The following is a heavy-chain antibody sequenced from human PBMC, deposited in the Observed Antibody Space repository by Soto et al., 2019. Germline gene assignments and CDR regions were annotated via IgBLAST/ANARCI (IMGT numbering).Heavy chain of an antibody. Sequence: EVQLVESGGGLVQPGGSLRLSCAASGFTFSSYSMNWVRQAPGKGLEWVSYIRSSSSTIYYADSVKGRFTISRDNAKNSLYLQMNSLRAEDTAVYYCARDLDMITFGGVIAAFDYWGQGTLVTVSS. D-gene: IGHD3-16*02. CDR1: GFTFSSYS. V-gene: IGHV3-48*01. CDR3: ARDLDMITFGGVIAAFDY. CDR2: IRSSSSTI. J-gene: IGHJ4*02.